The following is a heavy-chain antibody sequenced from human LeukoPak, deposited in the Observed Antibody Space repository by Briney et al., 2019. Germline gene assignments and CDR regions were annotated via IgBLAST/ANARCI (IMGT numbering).Heavy chain of an antibody. CDR3: ARQGDGITMGLLH. J-gene: IGHJ1*01. V-gene: IGHV4-4*07. CDR2: IFTSGST. CDR1: SGSISNFH. Sequence: SETLSLTCTVSSGSISNFHWSWIRQPAGKGLEWIGRIFTSGSTYYNPSLKSRVTISVHTSKNQFSLKLSSVTAADTAVYYCARQGDGITMGLLHWGQGTLVTVSS. D-gene: IGHD3-10*01.